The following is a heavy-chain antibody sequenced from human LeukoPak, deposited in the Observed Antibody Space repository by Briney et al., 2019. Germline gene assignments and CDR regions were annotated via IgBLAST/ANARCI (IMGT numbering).Heavy chain of an antibody. CDR1: GGTFSSYT. CDR3: ARGGHLGITTTRY. Sequence: GASVKVSCKASGGTFSSYTISWVRQAPGQGLEWMGWISAYNGNTNYAQKLQGRVTMTTDTSTSTAYMELSRLRSDDTAVYYCARGGHLGITTTRYWGQGTLVTVSS. CDR2: ISAYNGNT. D-gene: IGHD1/OR15-1a*01. V-gene: IGHV1-18*01. J-gene: IGHJ4*02.